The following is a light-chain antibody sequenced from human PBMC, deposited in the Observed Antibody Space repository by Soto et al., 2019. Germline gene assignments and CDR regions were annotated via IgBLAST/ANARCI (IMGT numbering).Light chain of an antibody. CDR2: GNN. J-gene: IGLJ1*01. Sequence: QSVLTQPPSASGTPGQRVTISCSGSSSNIGSNYVYWYQQLPGTAPKLLIYGNNKRPSGVPDRFSGSKSGTSASLTVSGLQAVDEADYYCSSYSDTNICVFGTGTKVTVL. V-gene: IGLV1-47*02. CDR3: SSYSDTNICV. CDR1: SSNIGSNY.